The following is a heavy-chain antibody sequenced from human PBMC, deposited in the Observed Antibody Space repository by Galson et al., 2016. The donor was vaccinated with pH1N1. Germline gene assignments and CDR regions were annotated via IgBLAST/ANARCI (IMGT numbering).Heavy chain of an antibody. CDR2: IYYIGST. J-gene: IGHJ5*01. Sequence: TLSLTCSVSGASVRSGGQYWTWIRQVPGKGLEWIGFIYYIGSTGYNPSLKSRVSMSLDMSKKQFSLNLRSVTAADTAVYYCARNAWDGSGLNYFDSWGQGILVIVSS. V-gene: IGHV4-31*03. CDR1: GASVRSGGQY. CDR3: ARNAWDGSGLNYFDS. D-gene: IGHD3-22*01.